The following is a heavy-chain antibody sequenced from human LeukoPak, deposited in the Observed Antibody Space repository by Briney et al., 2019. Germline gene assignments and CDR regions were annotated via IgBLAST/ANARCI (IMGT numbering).Heavy chain of an antibody. D-gene: IGHD2-2*02. V-gene: IGHV1-2*06. Sequence: ALVKVSCKASGYIFTSYPLHWVRQAPGQGLEWMGRINPNSGGTNYAQKFQGRVTMTRDTSISTAYMELSRLRSDDTAVYYCARGLHCSSTSCYTAFDIWGQGTMVTVSS. CDR3: ARGLHCSSTSCYTAFDI. J-gene: IGHJ3*02. CDR1: GYIFTSYP. CDR2: INPNSGGT.